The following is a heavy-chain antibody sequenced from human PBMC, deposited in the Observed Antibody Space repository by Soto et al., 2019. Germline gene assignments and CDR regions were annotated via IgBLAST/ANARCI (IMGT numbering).Heavy chain of an antibody. Sequence: ASVKVSCKASGYTFTGYYMHWVRQAPGQGLEWMGWINPNSGGTNYAQKFQGWVTMTRDTSISTAYMEVSRLRSDDTAVYYCAREKYYDILTGFFDPWGQGTLVTVSS. CDR3: AREKYYDILTGFFDP. CDR1: GYTFTGYY. J-gene: IGHJ5*02. V-gene: IGHV1-2*04. CDR2: INPNSGGT. D-gene: IGHD3-9*01.